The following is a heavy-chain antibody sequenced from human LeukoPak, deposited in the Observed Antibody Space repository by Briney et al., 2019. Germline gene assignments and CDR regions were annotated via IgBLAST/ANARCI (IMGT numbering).Heavy chain of an antibody. CDR3: ARRTGGSGYVESWFDP. V-gene: IGHV5-51*01. CDR1: GYSFTSYW. J-gene: IGHJ5*02. CDR2: IYPGDSDT. Sequence: GESLKISCKGSGYSFTSYWIGWVRQMPGKGLEWMGIIYPGDSDTRYSPSFQGQVTISADKSISTAYLQWSSLKASDTAMYYCARRTGGSGYVESWFDPWGQGTLVTVSS. D-gene: IGHD5-12*01.